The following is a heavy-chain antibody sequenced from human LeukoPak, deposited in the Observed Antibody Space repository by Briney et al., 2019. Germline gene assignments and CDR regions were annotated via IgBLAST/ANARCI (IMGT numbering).Heavy chain of an antibody. CDR1: GGSISDYS. V-gene: IGHV4-59*08. CDR2: MYYSGST. J-gene: IGHJ5*02. CDR3: ARQMTTVTTGAWFDP. Sequence: SETLSLTCTVSGGSISDYSWSWIRQPPGKGLEWIGYMYYSGSTNHNPSLKSRVTISADTSKNQFSLKLSSVTAADTAVYYCARQMTTVTTGAWFDPWGQGTLVTVSS. D-gene: IGHD4-17*01.